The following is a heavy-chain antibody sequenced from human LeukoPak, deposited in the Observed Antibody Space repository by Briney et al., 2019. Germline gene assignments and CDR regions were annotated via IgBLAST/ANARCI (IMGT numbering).Heavy chain of an antibody. CDR2: IYYSGST. CDR3: ARVPLSSGYYGLDY. D-gene: IGHD3-22*01. CDR1: GGSISSGDYY. V-gene: IGHV4-30-4*01. Sequence: SETLSLTCTVSGGSISSGDYYWSWIRQPPGKGLEWIGYIYYSGSTYYNLSLKSRVTISVDTSKNQFSLKLSSVTAADTAVYYCARVPLSSGYYGLDYWGQGTLVTVSS. J-gene: IGHJ4*02.